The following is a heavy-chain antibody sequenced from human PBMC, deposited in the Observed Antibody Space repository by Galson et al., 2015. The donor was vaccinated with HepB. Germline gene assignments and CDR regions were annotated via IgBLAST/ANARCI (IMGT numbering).Heavy chain of an antibody. CDR3: ARDLEETYSSGWGYYYGMDV. J-gene: IGHJ6*02. CDR2: ISAYNGNT. CDR1: GYTFTSYG. D-gene: IGHD6-19*01. V-gene: IGHV1-18*04. Sequence: SVKVSCKASGYTFTSYGISWVRQAPGQGLEWMGWISAYNGNTNYAQKLQGRVTMTTDTSTSTAYMELRSLRSDDTAVYYCARDLEETYSSGWGYYYGMDVWGQGTTVTVSS.